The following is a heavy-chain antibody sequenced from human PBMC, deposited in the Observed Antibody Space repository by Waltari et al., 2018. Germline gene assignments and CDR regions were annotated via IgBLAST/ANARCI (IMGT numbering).Heavy chain of an antibody. J-gene: IGHJ4*02. V-gene: IGHV4-39*02. Sequence: QLQLKESGPRLVKSSETLSLTCTISGGSISTSTHYWAWIRQTPGKGPEWIGSVSYNGNAYYNPSLESRVTMSVDRSKNHFSLDLESVTTPDTSIYFCARSFGGSGSYKFDYRGQGILVTVSS. CDR2: VSYNGNA. CDR1: GGSISTSTHY. CDR3: ARSFGGSGSYKFDY. D-gene: IGHD3-10*01.